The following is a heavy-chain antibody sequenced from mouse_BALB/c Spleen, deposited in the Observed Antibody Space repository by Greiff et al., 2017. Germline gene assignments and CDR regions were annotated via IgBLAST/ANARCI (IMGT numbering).Heavy chain of an antibody. V-gene: IGHV5-17*02. CDR2: ISSGSSTI. D-gene: IGHD1-1*01. Sequence: EVKLMESGGGLVKPGGSRKLSCAASGFTFSSFGMHWVRQAPEKGLEWVAYISSGSSTIYYADTVKGRFTISRDNPKNTLFLQMTSLRSEDTAMYYCARSGYYGSSSYFDYWGQGTTLTVSS. CDR1: GFTFSSFG. CDR3: ARSGYYGSSSYFDY. J-gene: IGHJ2*01.